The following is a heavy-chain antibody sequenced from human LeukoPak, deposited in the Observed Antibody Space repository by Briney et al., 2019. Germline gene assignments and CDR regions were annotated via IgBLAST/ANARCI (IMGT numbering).Heavy chain of an antibody. J-gene: IGHJ3*02. CDR1: GFTFSSYA. CDR3: ATLEMATIYAFDI. V-gene: IGHV3-30-3*01. CDR2: ISYDGSNK. D-gene: IGHD5-24*01. Sequence: GGSLRLSCAASGFTFSSYAMHWVRQAPGKGLEWVAVISYDGSNKYYADSVKGRFTISRDNSKNTLYLQMNSLRAEDTAVYYCATLEMATIYAFDIWGQGTMVTVSS.